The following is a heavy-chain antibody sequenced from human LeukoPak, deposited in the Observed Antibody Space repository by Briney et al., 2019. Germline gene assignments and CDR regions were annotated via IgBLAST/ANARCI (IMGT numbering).Heavy chain of an antibody. D-gene: IGHD6-13*01. CDR2: MYYSGST. V-gene: IGHV4-59*01. CDR1: DGSISRYY. Sequence: PETLSLTCTVSDGSISRYYWSWSRQPPGEGREWSGYMYYSGSTNYTPSLKSRATISVDTSKNQFSLKLSSVTAADTAVYYCARGRVGSSWVNFDYWGQGTLVTVSS. CDR3: ARGRVGSSWVNFDY. J-gene: IGHJ4*02.